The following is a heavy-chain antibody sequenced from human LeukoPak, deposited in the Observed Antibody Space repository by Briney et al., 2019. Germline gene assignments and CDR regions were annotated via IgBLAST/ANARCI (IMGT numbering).Heavy chain of an antibody. CDR2: ITPIFGTT. CDR3: ARGTYSAYDLGSYMDV. J-gene: IGHJ6*03. Sequence: ASVKVSCKASGGTFRNSIITWVRQAPGHGLEWMGGITPIFGTTNYAQRFQGRVTIIADKSTTTAYMELTSLRSEDTAVYYCARGTYSAYDLGSYMDVWGKGTTVTVSS. CDR1: GGTFRNSI. V-gene: IGHV1-69*06. D-gene: IGHD5-12*01.